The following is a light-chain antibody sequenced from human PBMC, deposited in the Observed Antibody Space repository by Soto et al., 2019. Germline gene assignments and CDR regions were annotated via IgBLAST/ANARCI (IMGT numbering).Light chain of an antibody. CDR3: QQYNNWPQT. CDR1: QSVSSN. J-gene: IGKJ1*01. V-gene: IGKV3D-15*01. CDR2: RAS. Sequence: EIVLTQSPGTLSLSPGERATLSCRASQSVSSNYLAWYQQKPGQTPKVLIYRASTRATGIPARFSGSGSGTEFTLTISSLQSEDFAVYYCQQYNNWPQTFGQGTKVDIK.